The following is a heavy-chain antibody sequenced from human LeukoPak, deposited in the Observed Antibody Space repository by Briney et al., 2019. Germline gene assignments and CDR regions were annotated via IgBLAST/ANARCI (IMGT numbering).Heavy chain of an antibody. CDR2: ISGSGGST. CDR1: GFTFSSYA. D-gene: IGHD6-19*01. V-gene: IGHV3-23*01. J-gene: IGHJ4*02. Sequence: GGSLRLSCAASGFTFSSYAMSWVRQAPGKGLEWFSAISGSGGSTYYADSVKGRFTISRDNSKNTLYLQMNSLRAEDTAVYYCAKADTGSSGWYSRAWFFDYWGQGTLVTVSS. CDR3: AKADTGSSGWYSRAWFFDY.